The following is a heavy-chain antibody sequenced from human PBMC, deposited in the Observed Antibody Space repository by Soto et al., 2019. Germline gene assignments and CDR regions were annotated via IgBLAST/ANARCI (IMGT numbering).Heavy chain of an antibody. Sequence: GGSLRLSCAASGFTVSNTYMTWVRQPPGKGLECVSVIYTAGGTNYADSVKGRFIISRDNSKNTLYPQMNSLRAEDTAVYYCARALPVAKGGFDPWGQGTLVTVSS. V-gene: IGHV3-53*01. CDR1: GFTVSNTY. CDR2: IYTAGGT. J-gene: IGHJ5*02. D-gene: IGHD2-2*01. CDR3: ARALPVAKGGFDP.